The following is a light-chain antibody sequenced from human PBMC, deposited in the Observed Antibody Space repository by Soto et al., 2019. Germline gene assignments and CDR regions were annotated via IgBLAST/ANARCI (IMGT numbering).Light chain of an antibody. V-gene: IGLV4-69*01. CDR1: SGHSSYA. Sequence: QAVVTQSPSASASMRASVKLTCTLSSGHSSYAIAWHQQQPEKGPRYLMKLNSDGSHSKGDGIPDRFSGSSSGAERYLTISSLQSEDEADYYCQTWGTGIVVFGGGTKLTVL. CDR3: QTWGTGIVV. J-gene: IGLJ2*01. CDR2: LNSDGSH.